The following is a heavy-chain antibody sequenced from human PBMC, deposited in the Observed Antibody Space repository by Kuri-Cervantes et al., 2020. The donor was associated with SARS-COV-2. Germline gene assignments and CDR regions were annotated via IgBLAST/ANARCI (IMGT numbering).Heavy chain of an antibody. Sequence: GGSLRLSCVGSGFTFGDYAMSWVRQSPGKGLEWVSAISGSGSNTYYADSVKGRFIISRDNSKSTLYLQMDSLRADDTAVYFCARDKSYGFWREPFDYWGQGTLVTVSS. CDR1: GFTFGDYA. CDR3: ARDKSYGFWREPFDY. D-gene: IGHD3/OR15-3a*01. J-gene: IGHJ4*02. V-gene: IGHV3-23*01. CDR2: ISGSGSNT.